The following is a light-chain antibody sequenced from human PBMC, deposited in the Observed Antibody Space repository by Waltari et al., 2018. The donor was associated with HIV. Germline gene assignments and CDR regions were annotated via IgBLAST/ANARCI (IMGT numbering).Light chain of an antibody. CDR3: SSYTSITLI. CDR1: GSDIGGYNY. V-gene: IGLV2-14*03. Sequence: QSITISCTGSGSDIGGYNYVSWYQHYPGKAPKLIIYDVSRQPSVVSNRFSGSKSGNTASLTISGLRADDEADYYCSSYTSITLIFGGGTKLTVL. J-gene: IGLJ2*01. CDR2: DVS.